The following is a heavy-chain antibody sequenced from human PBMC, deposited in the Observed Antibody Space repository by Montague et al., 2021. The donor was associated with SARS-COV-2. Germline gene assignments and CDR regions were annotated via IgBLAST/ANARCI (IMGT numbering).Heavy chain of an antibody. Sequence: SETLSLTCAVYGGSFSGYYWSWIRQPPGKGLEWIGEINHSGSTNYNPSLKSRVTISVDTSKNQSSLKLSSVTAADTAVYYCARGYDYVWGSYRYTYYFDYWGQGTLVTVSS. CDR2: INHSGST. D-gene: IGHD3-16*02. J-gene: IGHJ4*02. V-gene: IGHV4-34*01. CDR3: ARGYDYVWGSYRYTYYFDY. CDR1: GGSFSGYY.